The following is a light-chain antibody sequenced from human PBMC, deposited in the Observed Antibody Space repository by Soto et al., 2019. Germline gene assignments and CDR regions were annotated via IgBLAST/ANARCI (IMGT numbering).Light chain of an antibody. CDR1: SSDVGGYNY. Sequence: QSALTQPASVSGSPGQLITISCTGTSSDVGGYNYVSWYQQHPDKAPKLMIYEVSNRPSGVSNRFSGSKSGNTASLTISGLQAEDEADYYCTSYTTSSTHWVFGGGTKVTVL. V-gene: IGLV2-14*01. CDR2: EVS. CDR3: TSYTTSSTHWV. J-gene: IGLJ3*02.